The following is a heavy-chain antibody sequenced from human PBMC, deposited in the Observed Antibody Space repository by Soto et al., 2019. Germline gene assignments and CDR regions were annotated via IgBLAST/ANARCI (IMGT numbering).Heavy chain of an antibody. Sequence: SETLSLTCAVSGGSISSSNWWSWVRQPPGKGLEWIGEIYHSGSTNYNPSLKSRVTISVDKSKNQFSLKLSSVTAADTAVYYCASNGYCSSTSCSFDYWGQGTLVTVSS. CDR1: GGSISSSNW. D-gene: IGHD2-2*01. J-gene: IGHJ4*02. CDR3: ASNGYCSSTSCSFDY. V-gene: IGHV4-4*02. CDR2: IYHSGST.